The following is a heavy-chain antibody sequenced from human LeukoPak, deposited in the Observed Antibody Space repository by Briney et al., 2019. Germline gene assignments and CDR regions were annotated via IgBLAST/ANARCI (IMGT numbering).Heavy chain of an antibody. CDR3: ARGDSSSWDLKGVFDY. D-gene: IGHD6-13*01. CDR1: GGSISSSSYS. CDR2: IYYSGST. Sequence: SETLSLTCTVSGGSISSSSYSWGWIRQPPGKGLEWIGSIYYSGSTYYNPSLKSRVTISVDTSKNQFSLKLSSVTAADTAVYYCARGDSSSWDLKGVFDYWGQGTLVTVSS. J-gene: IGHJ4*02. V-gene: IGHV4-39*01.